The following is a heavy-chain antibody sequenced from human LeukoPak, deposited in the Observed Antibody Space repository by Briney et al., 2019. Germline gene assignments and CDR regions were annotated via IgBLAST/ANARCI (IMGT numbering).Heavy chain of an antibody. CDR3: ARDIVVVPAAMVYYYYGMDV. J-gene: IGHJ6*04. Sequence: ASVKVSCKASGYTFTSYYMHWVRQAPGQGLEWMGIINPSGGSTSYAQKFQGRVTMTRDTSTSTVYMELSSLRSEDTAVYYCARDIVVVPAAMVYYYYGMDVWGKGTTVTVSS. V-gene: IGHV1-46*01. CDR1: GYTFTSYY. D-gene: IGHD2-2*01. CDR2: INPSGGST.